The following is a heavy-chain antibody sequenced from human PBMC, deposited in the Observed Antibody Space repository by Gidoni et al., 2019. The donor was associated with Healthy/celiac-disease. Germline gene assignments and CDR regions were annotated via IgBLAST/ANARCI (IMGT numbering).Heavy chain of an antibody. V-gene: IGHV1-69*01. CDR2: IIPIFGTA. CDR1: GGTFSSYA. Sequence: QVQLVQSGAAVKKPGSSVKVSCKASGGTFSSYAISWVRQAPGQGLEWMGGIIPIFGTANYAQKCQGRVTITADESTSTAYMELSSLRSEDTAVYYCARLGRGYSYGRREYWYFDLWGRGTLVTVSS. CDR3: ARLGRGYSYGRREYWYFDL. D-gene: IGHD5-18*01. J-gene: IGHJ2*01.